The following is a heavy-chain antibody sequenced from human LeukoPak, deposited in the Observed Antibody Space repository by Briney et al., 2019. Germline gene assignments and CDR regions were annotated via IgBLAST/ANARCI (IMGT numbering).Heavy chain of an antibody. V-gene: IGHV3-23*01. CDR2: ISGSGGST. J-gene: IGHJ5*02. CDR3: ANKKRYCSGGSCYLYFDP. Sequence: PGGSLRLSCAASGFTFSSYAMSWVSQAPGKGLEWVSAISGSGGSTYYADSVKGRFTISRDNSKNTLYLQMNSLRAEDTAVYYCANKKRYCSGGSCYLYFDPWGQGTLVTVSS. D-gene: IGHD2-15*01. CDR1: GFTFSSYA.